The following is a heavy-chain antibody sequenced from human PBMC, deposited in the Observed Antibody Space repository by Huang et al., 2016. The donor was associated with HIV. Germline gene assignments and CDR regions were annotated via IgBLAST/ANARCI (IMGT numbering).Heavy chain of an antibody. CDR2: IKDSRNN. CDR3: ARARSGIAAAVYWYFDL. D-gene: IGHD6-13*01. J-gene: IGHJ2*01. Sequence: QVQLQQWGAGLLKPSETLSLTCAVYGGSFSGYYWSWIRQAPGKGLEWIGEIKDSRNNASNPSLRRRVTTSVDTSKNQFSLRLRSVTAADTAVYYCARARSGIAAAVYWYFDLWGRGTLVTVSS. V-gene: IGHV4-34*01. CDR1: GGSFSGYY.